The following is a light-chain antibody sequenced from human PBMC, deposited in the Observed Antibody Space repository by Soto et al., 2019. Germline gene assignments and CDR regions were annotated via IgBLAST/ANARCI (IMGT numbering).Light chain of an antibody. Sequence: EIVLTQSPATLSLSPGERATLSCRASQSVSRYLAWYRQKPGQAPRLLIYDTSNRATGIPARFSGSGSGTDFTLTISSLEREDFAVYYCQQRLDWPPLTFGGGTYVEIK. J-gene: IGKJ4*01. CDR3: QQRLDWPPLT. V-gene: IGKV3-11*01. CDR2: DTS. CDR1: QSVSRY.